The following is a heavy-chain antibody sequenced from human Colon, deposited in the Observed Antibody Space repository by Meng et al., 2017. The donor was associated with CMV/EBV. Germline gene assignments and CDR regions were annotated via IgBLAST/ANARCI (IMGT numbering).Heavy chain of an antibody. J-gene: IGHJ5*02. D-gene: IGHD1-14*01. CDR2: INHDGTYI. Sequence: GGSLRLSCTASGFTFRSYWMHWVRQAPGKGLVWVSRINHDGTYIIYADSVKGRFTVSRDNAKNTLYLQMNTLRAEDTAVYYCVRENGPDASRGNRFDPWGQGTLVTVSS. CDR3: VRENGPDASRGNRFDP. V-gene: IGHV3-74*01. CDR1: GFTFRSYW.